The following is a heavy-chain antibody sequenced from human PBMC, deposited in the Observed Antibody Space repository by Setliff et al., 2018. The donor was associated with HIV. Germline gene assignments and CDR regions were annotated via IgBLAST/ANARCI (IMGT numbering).Heavy chain of an antibody. CDR1: GGSFSGYS. CDR3: ARTITTFGVIGRGGRMDV. D-gene: IGHD3-3*01. CDR2: MNHSEH. J-gene: IGHJ6*04. V-gene: IGHV4-34*01. Sequence: SETLSLTCAVYGGSFSGYSWTWIRQSPGKGLEWIGEMNHSEHYYNPTLKSRVTISMDTSKNQFSLELSSVTAADTALYYCARTITTFGVIGRGGRMDVWGKGTTVTVYS.